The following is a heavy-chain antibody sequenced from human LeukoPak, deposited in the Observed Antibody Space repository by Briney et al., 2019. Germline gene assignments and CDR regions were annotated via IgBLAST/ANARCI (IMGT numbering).Heavy chain of an antibody. V-gene: IGHV4-61*02. J-gene: IGHJ3*02. CDR1: GGSISSGSYY. Sequence: PSETLSLTRTVSGGSISSGSYYWSWIRQPAGKGLEWIERIYTSGSTNYNPSLKSRVTISVDTSKNQFSLKLSTVTAADTAVYYCARDSGGVVVIPFDIWGQGTMVTVSS. D-gene: IGHD3-22*01. CDR2: IYTSGST. CDR3: ARDSGGVVVIPFDI.